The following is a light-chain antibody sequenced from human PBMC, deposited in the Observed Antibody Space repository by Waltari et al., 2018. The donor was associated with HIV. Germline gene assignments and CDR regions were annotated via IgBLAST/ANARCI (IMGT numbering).Light chain of an antibody. J-gene: IGLJ2*01. V-gene: IGLV2-23*02. CDR2: EVS. Sequence: QSALPQPASVSGSPGQSITISCTGTSSDVGGYNLVSWYQQHPGKAPKLMIYEVSKRPSGVSNRFSGSKSDNTASLTISGLQAEDEADYYCCAYAGSTTYVIFGGGTKLTVL. CDR3: CAYAGSTTYVI. CDR1: SSDVGGYNL.